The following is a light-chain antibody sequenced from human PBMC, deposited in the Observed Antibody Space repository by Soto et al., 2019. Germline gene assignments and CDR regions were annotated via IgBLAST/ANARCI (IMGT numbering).Light chain of an antibody. V-gene: IGKV4-1*01. J-gene: IGKJ1*01. Sequence: DIVMTQSPDSLAVSLGERATINCKSSQSVLYSSNNKNYLAWYQPKPGQPPKLLIYWASTRESGVPDRFSGSGSETDFTLSISTLQAEDVAVSHCQQYFTSPQTFGQGTKVEIK. CDR1: QSVLYSSNNKNY. CDR3: QQYFTSPQT. CDR2: WAS.